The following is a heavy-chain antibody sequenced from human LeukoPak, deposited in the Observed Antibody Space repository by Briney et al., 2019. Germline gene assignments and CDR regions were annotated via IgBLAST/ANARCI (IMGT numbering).Heavy chain of an antibody. CDR1: GFTFSSYG. J-gene: IGHJ4*02. D-gene: IGHD3-3*01. CDR3: ARDRNADFWSGYYTNYFDY. V-gene: IGHV3-23*01. CDR2: ISGSGGST. Sequence: GGSLRLSCAASGFTFSSYGMSWVRQAPGKGLEWVSAISGSGGSTYYADSVKGRFTISRDNSKNTLYLQMNSLRAEDTAVYYCARDRNADFWSGYYTNYFDYWGQGTLVTVSS.